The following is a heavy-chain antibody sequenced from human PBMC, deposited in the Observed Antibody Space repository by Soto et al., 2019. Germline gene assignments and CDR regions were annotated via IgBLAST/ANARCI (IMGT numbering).Heavy chain of an antibody. CDR1: GGSFSGYY. CDR2: INHSGST. D-gene: IGHD3-22*01. J-gene: IGHJ4*02. CDR3: ARGLVYYDSSGYYLDY. Sequence: PSETLSLTCAVYGGSFSGYYWSWIRQPPGKGLEWIGEINHSGSTNYNPSLKSRVTISVDTSKNQFSLKLSSVTAADTAVYYCARGLVYYDSSGYYLDYWGQGTLVTVSS. V-gene: IGHV4-34*01.